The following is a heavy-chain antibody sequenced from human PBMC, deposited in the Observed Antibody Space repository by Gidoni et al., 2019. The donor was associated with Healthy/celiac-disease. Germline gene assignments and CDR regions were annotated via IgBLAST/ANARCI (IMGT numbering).Heavy chain of an antibody. CDR2: IYWNDDK. V-gene: IGHV2-5*01. CDR1: GFSLSTSGVG. D-gene: IGHD2-2*01. J-gene: IGHJ5*02. CDR3: AHRRVPASGGYCSSTSCSFDP. Sequence: QITLKESGPTLVKPTQTLTLTCTFSGFSLSTSGVGVGWIRQPPGKALEWRALIYWNDDKRYSPSLKSRLTITKDTSKNQVVLTMTNMDPVDTATYYCAHRRVPASGGYCSSTSCSFDPWGQGTLVTVSS.